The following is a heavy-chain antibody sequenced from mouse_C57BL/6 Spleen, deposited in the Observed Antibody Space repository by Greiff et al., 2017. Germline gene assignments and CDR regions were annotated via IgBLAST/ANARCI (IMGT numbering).Heavy chain of an antibody. CDR1: GYTFTSYW. CDR2: IDPSDSYT. Sequence: QVQLQQPGAELVMPGASVKLSCKASGYTFTSYWMHWVKQRPGQGLEWIGEIDPSDSYTNSNQKFKGKSTLTVDKSSSTAYMQLSSLTSEDSAVYYGARSEDSSGPRFDYWGQGTTLTVSS. CDR3: ARSEDSSGPRFDY. J-gene: IGHJ2*01. V-gene: IGHV1-69*01. D-gene: IGHD3-2*02.